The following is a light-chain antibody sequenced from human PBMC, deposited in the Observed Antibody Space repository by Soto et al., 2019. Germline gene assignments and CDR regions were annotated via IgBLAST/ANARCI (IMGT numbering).Light chain of an antibody. J-gene: IGLJ1*01. CDR3: QSYDSSLSGSKV. V-gene: IGLV1-40*01. CDR1: SSNIGAGYG. Sequence: QSALTQPPSVSGAPGQRVTISCTGSSSNIGAGYGVHWYQQLPGTAPKPLIYGNSNRPSGVPDRFSGSKSGTSASLAITGLQAEDEADYYCQSYDSSLSGSKVFGTGTRSPS. CDR2: GNS.